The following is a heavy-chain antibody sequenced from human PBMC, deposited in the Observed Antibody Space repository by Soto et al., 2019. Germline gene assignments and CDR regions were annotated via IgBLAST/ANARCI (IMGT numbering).Heavy chain of an antibody. Sequence: QVQLVQSGAEVKKPGSSVKVSCKTSGGTFSSYAITWVRQAPGQGLEWMGEVIPIFGKTNYAQKFQGRVTITADGSTSTAHMELNSLRSEDTAVYYCARGNGAYYGLDVWGQGTTVTVS. CDR3: ARGNGAYYGLDV. D-gene: IGHD1-1*01. CDR2: VIPIFGKT. CDR1: GGTFSSYA. J-gene: IGHJ6*02. V-gene: IGHV1-69*01.